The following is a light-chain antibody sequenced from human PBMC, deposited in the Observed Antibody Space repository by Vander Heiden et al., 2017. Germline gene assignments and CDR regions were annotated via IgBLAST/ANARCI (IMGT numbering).Light chain of an antibody. J-gene: IGKJ2*03. Sequence: EIVLTQSPATLSLSPGERATLSCRASQSVSSYVAWYQHKPGEAPRRLIYDASNRATVIPARFSGRGSGTDVTLTMSSLESEDFAVYYCQQRSNWLPYSFGQGTKLEIK. CDR2: DAS. CDR1: QSVSSY. CDR3: QQRSNWLPYS. V-gene: IGKV3-11*01.